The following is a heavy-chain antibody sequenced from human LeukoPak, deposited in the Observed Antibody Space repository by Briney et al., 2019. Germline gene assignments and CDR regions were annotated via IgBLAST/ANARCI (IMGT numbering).Heavy chain of an antibody. J-gene: IGHJ3*02. Sequence: PGRSLRLSCAASGFTFSSYAMHWVRQAPGKGLEWVAVISYDGSNKYYADSVKGRFTISRDNSKDTLYLQMNSLRPEDTAIYYCAKSKPPREYCSVSTCYAGFGAFDIWGQGTMVTVFS. D-gene: IGHD2-2*01. CDR1: GFTFSSYA. CDR2: ISYDGSNK. CDR3: AKSKPPREYCSVSTCYAGFGAFDI. V-gene: IGHV3-30-3*02.